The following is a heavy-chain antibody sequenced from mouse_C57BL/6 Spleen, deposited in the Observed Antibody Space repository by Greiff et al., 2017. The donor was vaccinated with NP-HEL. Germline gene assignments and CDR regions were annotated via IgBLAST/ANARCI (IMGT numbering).Heavy chain of an antibody. V-gene: IGHV1-50*01. J-gene: IGHJ2*01. D-gene: IGHD2-4*01. CDR1: GYTFTSYW. CDR3: ARWGDYDEDYVVY. Sequence: VQLQQPGAELVKPGASVKLSCKASGYTFTSYWMQWVKQRPGQGLEWIGEIDPSDSFTNYNQKFKGKATVTVDTSSSTAYLQLSSLTSEDSAVHYCARWGDYDEDYVVYWGQGTTLTVAS. CDR2: IDPSDSFT.